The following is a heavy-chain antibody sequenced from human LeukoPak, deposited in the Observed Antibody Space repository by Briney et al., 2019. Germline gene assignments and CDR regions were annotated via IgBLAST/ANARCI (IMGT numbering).Heavy chain of an antibody. CDR3: ARGGGTAGDYYYGMDV. CDR2: IYYSGST. V-gene: IGHV4-30-4*02. J-gene: IGHJ6*02. CDR1: GGSISSGDYY. Sequence: SETLSLTCTVSGGSISSGDYYWSWIRQPPGKGLEWIGYIYYSGSTYYNPSLKSRVTISVDTSKNQFSLKLSSVTAADTAVYYCARGGGTAGDYYYGMDVWGQGTTVTVSS. D-gene: IGHD2-15*01.